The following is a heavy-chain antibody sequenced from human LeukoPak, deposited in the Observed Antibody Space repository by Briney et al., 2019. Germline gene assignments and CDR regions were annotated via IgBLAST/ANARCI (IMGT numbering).Heavy chain of an antibody. CDR1: GFTFSSYG. D-gene: IGHD3-10*01. CDR2: IYYSGST. Sequence: LRLSCAASGFTFSSYGMHWVRQAPGKGLEWIGYIYYSGSTYYNPSLKSRVTISVDTSKNQFSLKLSSVTAADTAVYYCARDGSGSYYKWRDNWFDPWGQGTLVTVSS. J-gene: IGHJ5*02. V-gene: IGHV4-31*02. CDR3: ARDGSGSYYKWRDNWFDP.